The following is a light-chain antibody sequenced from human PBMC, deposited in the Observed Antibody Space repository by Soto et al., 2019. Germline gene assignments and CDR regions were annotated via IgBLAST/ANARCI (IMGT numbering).Light chain of an antibody. Sequence: QTVVTQEPSLTVSPGGTVTLTCASSTGAVTSGYYPNWFQQKPGQAPRALIYSTSNKYSWTPARFSGSLLGCKAALTLSGVQTEDEDDSYCLLYYGGAPWVFGVDTKLTVL. CDR3: LLYYGGAPWV. J-gene: IGLJ3*02. CDR2: STS. V-gene: IGLV7-43*01. CDR1: TGAVTSGYY.